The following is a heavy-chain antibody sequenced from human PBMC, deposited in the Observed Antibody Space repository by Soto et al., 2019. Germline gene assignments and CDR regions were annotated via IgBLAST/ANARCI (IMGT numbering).Heavy chain of an antibody. J-gene: IGHJ4*02. Sequence: QVQLQQWGAGLLKPSETLSLTCAVYGGSFSGYYWSWIRQPPGKGLEWIGEINHSGSTNYNPSLKSRVTISVDTSKNQFSLKLSSVTAADTAVYYCARGIGWQQPNRYYVDYWGQGTLVTVSS. V-gene: IGHV4-34*01. CDR2: INHSGST. CDR1: GGSFSGYY. D-gene: IGHD6-13*01. CDR3: ARGIGWQQPNRYYVDY.